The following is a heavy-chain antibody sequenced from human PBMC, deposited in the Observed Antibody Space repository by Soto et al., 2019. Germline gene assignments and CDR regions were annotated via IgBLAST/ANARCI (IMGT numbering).Heavy chain of an antibody. CDR1: GGSISSSSYY. CDR2: IYYSGST. D-gene: IGHD6-13*01. Sequence: SETLSLTCTVSGGSISSSSYYWGWIRQPPGKGLEWIGSIYYSGSTYYNPSLKSRVTISVDTSRNQFYLKLSSVTAADTAVYYCARRSSSAQGDYYGMDVWGQGTTVNVS. V-gene: IGHV4-39*01. CDR3: ARRSSSAQGDYYGMDV. J-gene: IGHJ6*01.